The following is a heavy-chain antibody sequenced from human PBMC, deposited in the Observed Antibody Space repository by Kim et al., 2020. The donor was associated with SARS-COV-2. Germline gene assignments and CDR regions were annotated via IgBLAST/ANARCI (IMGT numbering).Heavy chain of an antibody. Sequence: VKGRFTISRDNSKNTLYLQMNSLRAEDTAVYYCAKVPVRGVIITRVAFDIWGQGTMVTVSS. V-gene: IGHV3-23*01. D-gene: IGHD3-10*01. CDR3: AKVPVRGVIITRVAFDI. J-gene: IGHJ3*02.